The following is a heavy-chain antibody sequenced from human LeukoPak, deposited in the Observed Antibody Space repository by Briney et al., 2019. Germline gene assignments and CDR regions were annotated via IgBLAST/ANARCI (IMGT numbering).Heavy chain of an antibody. CDR3: ARGGCSGGSCYRIDY. J-gene: IGHJ4*02. Sequence: PGGSLRLSCAASGCIFSRYTINWVRQAPGKGLEWVSSIWSDSAEIHYADSVKGRFTISRDNAKDSLYLQMNSLRAEDTAVYYCARGGCSGGSCYRIDYWGQGTLVTVSS. CDR2: IWSDSAEI. D-gene: IGHD2-15*01. CDR1: GCIFSRYT. V-gene: IGHV3-21*01.